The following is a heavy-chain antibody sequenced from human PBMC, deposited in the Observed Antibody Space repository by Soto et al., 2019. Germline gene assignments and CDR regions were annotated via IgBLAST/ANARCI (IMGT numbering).Heavy chain of an antibody. D-gene: IGHD3-10*01. J-gene: IGHJ4*02. CDR1: GGSISSYY. CDR3: ARDRGYYGSGSTISFDY. V-gene: IGHV4-59*01. CDR2: IYYSGST. Sequence: TLSLTCTVSGGSISSYYWSWIRQPPGKGLEWIGYIYYSGSTNYNPSLKSRVTISVDTSKSQFSLKLSSVTAADTAVYYCARDRGYYGSGSTISFDYWGQGTLVTVSS.